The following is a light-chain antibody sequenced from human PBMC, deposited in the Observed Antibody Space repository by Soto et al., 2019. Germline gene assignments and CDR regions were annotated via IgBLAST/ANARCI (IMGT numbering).Light chain of an antibody. CDR1: QSVSSNY. J-gene: IGKJ1*01. Sequence: EIVLTQSPGTLSLSPGERATLSCRATQSVSSNYLAWYQQKPGQAPRPLIYGASSRATGIPDRFSGSGSGTDFTLTISTLEPEDFAVYYCQQYGSSPRTFGQGTKVEIK. CDR3: QQYGSSPRT. CDR2: GAS. V-gene: IGKV3-20*01.